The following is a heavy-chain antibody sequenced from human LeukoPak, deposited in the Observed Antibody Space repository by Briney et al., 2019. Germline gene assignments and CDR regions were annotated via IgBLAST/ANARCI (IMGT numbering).Heavy chain of an antibody. D-gene: IGHD5-18*01. V-gene: IGHV4-39*01. CDR2: IYYSKNT. Sequence: SETLSLTCTVSGGSISSSSAYWGWIRQPPGKGLEWIGSIYYSKNTYYNPSLKSRVTISADTSKNQFSLTLGSVSATDTAVYYCVSPRGFSYGYFDYWGQGTLVTLSS. CDR3: VSPRGFSYGYFDY. CDR1: GGSISSSSAY. J-gene: IGHJ4*02.